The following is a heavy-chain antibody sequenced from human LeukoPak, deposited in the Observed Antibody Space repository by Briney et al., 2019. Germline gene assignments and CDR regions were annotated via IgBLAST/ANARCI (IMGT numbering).Heavy chain of an antibody. CDR3: ARLVLSYGNAFDH. J-gene: IGHJ4*02. Sequence: SETLSLTCIVSGGSISGYYWSWIRQPPGKGLEWIGSIYYSGSTDYNPSLKSRVIISVDTSKNQFSLSLSSVTAADTAVYYCARLVLSYGNAFDHWGQGTLVTVSS. V-gene: IGHV4-59*08. CDR1: GGSISGYY. CDR2: IYYSGST. D-gene: IGHD3-16*01.